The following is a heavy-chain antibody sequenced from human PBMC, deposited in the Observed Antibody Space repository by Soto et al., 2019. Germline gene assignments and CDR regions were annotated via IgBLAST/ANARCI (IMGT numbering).Heavy chain of an antibody. CDR1: GFTFSDYY. D-gene: IGHD3-10*01. CDR3: ARVGTMVRGASRLDAFDI. J-gene: IGHJ3*02. V-gene: IGHV3-11*01. CDR2: ISSSGSTI. Sequence: GGSLRLSCAASGFTFSDYYMSWIRQAPGKGLEWVSYISSSGSTIYYADSVKGRFTISRDSAKNSLYLQMNSLRAEDTAVYYCARVGTMVRGASRLDAFDIWGQGTMVTVSS.